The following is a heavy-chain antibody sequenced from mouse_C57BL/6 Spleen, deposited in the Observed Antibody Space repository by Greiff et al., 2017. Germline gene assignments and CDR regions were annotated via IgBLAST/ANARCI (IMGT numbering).Heavy chain of an antibody. V-gene: IGHV3-1*01. CDR2: ISYSGST. CDR1: GYSITSGYD. Sequence: EVKLQESGPGMVKPSQSLSLTCTVTGYSITSGYDWHWIRHFPGNKLEWMGYISYSGSTNYNPSLKSRISITHDTSKNHFFLKLNSVTTEDTATYYCARGRSAYAMDYWGQGTSVTVSS. CDR3: ARGRSAYAMDY. J-gene: IGHJ4*01.